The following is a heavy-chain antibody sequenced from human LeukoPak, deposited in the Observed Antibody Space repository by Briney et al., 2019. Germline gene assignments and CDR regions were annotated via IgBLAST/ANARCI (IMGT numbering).Heavy chain of an antibody. V-gene: IGHV3-30*01. CDR2: ISYDGSNK. CDR1: GFTFNTYA. CDR3: ARLFGYCSGTSCPEGLDS. D-gene: IGHD2-2*03. Sequence: PGRSLRLSCAASGFTFNTYAMHWVRQAPGKGLECVAVISYDGSNKYYADSVKGRFTISRDNSKNTLYLQMDSLRPEDTALFYCARLFGYCSGTSCPEGLDSWGQGTLVTASS. J-gene: IGHJ4*02.